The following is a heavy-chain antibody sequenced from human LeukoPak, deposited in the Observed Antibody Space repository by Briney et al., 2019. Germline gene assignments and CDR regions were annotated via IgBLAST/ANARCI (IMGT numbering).Heavy chain of an antibody. CDR1: GGSFSGYY. J-gene: IGHJ1*01. D-gene: IGHD6-19*01. V-gene: IGHV4-34*01. CDR2: INHSGST. Sequence: SETLSLTCAVYGGSFSGYYWSWIRQPPGKGLEWIGEINHSGSTNYNPSLKSRVTISVDTSKNQFSLKLSSVTAADTAVYYCARANPYSSGFKRYFQHWGQGTLVTVSS. CDR3: ARANPYSSGFKRYFQH.